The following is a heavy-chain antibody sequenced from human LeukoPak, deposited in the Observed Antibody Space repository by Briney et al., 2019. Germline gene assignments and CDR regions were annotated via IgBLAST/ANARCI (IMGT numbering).Heavy chain of an antibody. CDR1: GYTFTSYG. CDR3: ARDLKRGYSSGRYSWGTGSSNDY. D-gene: IGHD6-19*01. CDR2: ISGYNGNT. Sequence: GASVKASCKASGYTFTSYGISWVRQAPGQGLEWMGWISGYNGNTNYAQKLQGRVTMTTDTSTNTAYMELRSLRSDDTAVYYCARDLKRGYSSGRYSWGTGSSNDYWGQGTLVTVSS. V-gene: IGHV1-18*01. J-gene: IGHJ4*02.